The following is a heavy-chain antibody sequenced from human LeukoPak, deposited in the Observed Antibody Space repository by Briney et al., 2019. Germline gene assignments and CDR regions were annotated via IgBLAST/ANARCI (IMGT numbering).Heavy chain of an antibody. CDR3: ARGRGIAAAGRFDY. CDR1: GYTFTSYG. Sequence: ASVKVSCKASGYTFTSYGISWVGKAPGQGLEWLGWISAYNGNTNYAQKLQGRVTMTTDTSTSTAYMELRSLRSDDTAVYYCARGRGIAAAGRFDYWGQGTLVTVSS. D-gene: IGHD6-13*01. J-gene: IGHJ4*02. V-gene: IGHV1-18*01. CDR2: ISAYNGNT.